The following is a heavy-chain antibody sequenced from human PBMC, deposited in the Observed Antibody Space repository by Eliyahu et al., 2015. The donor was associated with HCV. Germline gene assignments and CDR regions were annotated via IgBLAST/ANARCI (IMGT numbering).Heavy chain of an antibody. CDR1: GXSIRSVGHF. CDR3: ARHALGRGHSFDV. CDR2: INYSGST. Sequence: QVQLQESGPGLMKPSQTLSLTCTVSGXSIRSVGHFWSWIRHXPGKGLEWIGYINYSGSTDFNPSLKSRLTMSVDTSKDQFSLKLTSVTAADTAVYYCARHALGRGHSFDVWGQGTLVTVSS. J-gene: IGHJ3*01. V-gene: IGHV4-31*02.